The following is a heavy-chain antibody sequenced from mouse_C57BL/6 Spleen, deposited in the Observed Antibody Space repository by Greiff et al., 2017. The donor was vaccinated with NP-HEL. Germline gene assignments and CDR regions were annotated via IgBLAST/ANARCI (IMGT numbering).Heavy chain of an antibody. J-gene: IGHJ3*01. CDR3: ARNVYYDYSWFAY. CDR2: IHPNSGST. CDR1: GYTFTSYW. D-gene: IGHD2-4*01. V-gene: IGHV1-64*01. Sequence: QVQLQQSGAELVKPGASVKLSCKASGYTFTSYWMHWVKQRPGQGLEWIGMIHPNSGSTNYNEKFKSKATLTVDKSSSTAYMQLSSLTSEDSAVYYCARNVYYDYSWFAYWGQGTLVTVSA.